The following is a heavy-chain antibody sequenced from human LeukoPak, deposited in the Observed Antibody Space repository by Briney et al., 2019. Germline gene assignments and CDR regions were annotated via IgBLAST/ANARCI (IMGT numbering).Heavy chain of an antibody. J-gene: IGHJ4*02. CDR2: IYSCGNT. Sequence: SETLSLTCTVSGGAINFYYWAWIPQSAGKGLECIWRIYSCGNTNYNPSLKSRATLSLDTSKNHFSLMLTSVTAADTAVYYCARDSRYFDLWSGYVDYWGQGFLVTVSS. CDR3: ARDSRYFDLWSGYVDY. V-gene: IGHV4-4*07. CDR1: GGAINFYY. D-gene: IGHD3-3*01.